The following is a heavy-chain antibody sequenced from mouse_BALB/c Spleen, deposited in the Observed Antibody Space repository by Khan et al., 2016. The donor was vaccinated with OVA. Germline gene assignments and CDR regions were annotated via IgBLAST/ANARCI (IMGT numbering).Heavy chain of an antibody. CDR2: IWGDGST. Sequence: QVQLKESGPGLVAPSQSLSITCTVSGFSLTNYGVNWVRQPPGKGLEWLGVIWGDGSTNYHSALISRLSITKDTSKSQVFLKLNSLQTDDTATYYCAGFEASYYAMYYWGQGTSVTVSS. J-gene: IGHJ4*01. V-gene: IGHV2-3*01. CDR3: AGFEASYYAMYY. CDR1: GFSLTNYG. D-gene: IGHD6-1*01.